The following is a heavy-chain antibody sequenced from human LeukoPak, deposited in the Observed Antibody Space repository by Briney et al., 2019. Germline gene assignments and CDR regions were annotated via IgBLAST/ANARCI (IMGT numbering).Heavy chain of an antibody. Sequence: PGGSLRLSCAASGFTLSNYGMHWVRQAPGKGLEWVAFIRFDGSIKSYADSVRGRFTISRDDSRSTLYLQMSSLRAEDTAIYYCAKDQSGTYYFDYWGQGTLVTVSS. V-gene: IGHV3-30*02. CDR3: AKDQSGTYYFDY. D-gene: IGHD3-10*01. CDR1: GFTLSNYG. CDR2: IRFDGSIK. J-gene: IGHJ4*02.